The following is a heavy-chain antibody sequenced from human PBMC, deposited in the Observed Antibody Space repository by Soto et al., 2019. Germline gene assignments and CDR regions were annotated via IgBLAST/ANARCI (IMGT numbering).Heavy chain of an antibody. CDR3: ARDPHEFWTSYWFDP. V-gene: IGHV1-18*01. Sequence: ASVKGSCTTSGYTFNTYGIHWVRHAPGQGLELMGWISAYDGKTTYAEKFQGRVTLTTDTSTSTAYMELRSLRSDDTAIYYCARDPHEFWTSYWFDPWGQGTPVTVSS. CDR1: GYTFNTYG. D-gene: IGHD3-3*01. J-gene: IGHJ5*02. CDR2: ISAYDGKT.